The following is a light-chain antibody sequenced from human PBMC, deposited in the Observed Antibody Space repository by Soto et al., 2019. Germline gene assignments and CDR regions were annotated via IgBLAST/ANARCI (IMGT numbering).Light chain of an antibody. V-gene: IGLV2-18*02. CDR1: SSDVGSYNR. Sequence: QSALTQPPSVSRSPGQSVAISCTGTSSDVGSYNRVSWYQQPPGTAPKLIIYEVSNRPSGVPDRFSGSKSGNTASLTISGLQAEDEADYYCSSFTSSSTYVFGTGTKVTVL. CDR2: EVS. J-gene: IGLJ1*01. CDR3: SSFTSSSTYV.